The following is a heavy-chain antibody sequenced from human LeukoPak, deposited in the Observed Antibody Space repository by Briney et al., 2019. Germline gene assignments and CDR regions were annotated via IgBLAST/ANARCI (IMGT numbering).Heavy chain of an antibody. CDR1: GGSISSGSYY. J-gene: IGHJ4*02. CDR2: IYTSGST. D-gene: IGHD3-10*01. CDR3: AREGTSMIRGVSGGYFDY. Sequence: SETLSLTCTVSGGSISSGSYYWSWIRQPAGKGLEWIGRIYTSGSTNYNPSLKSRVTISVDTSKNQFSLKLSSVTAADTAVYYCAREGTSMIRGVSGGYFDYWGQGTLVTVSS. V-gene: IGHV4-61*02.